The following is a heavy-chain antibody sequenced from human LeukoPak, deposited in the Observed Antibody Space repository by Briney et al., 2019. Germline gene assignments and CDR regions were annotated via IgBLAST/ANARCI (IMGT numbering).Heavy chain of an antibody. CDR1: GGSISSHY. CDR2: IYYDGNT. Sequence: SETLSLTCTVSGGSISSHYWSWIRQPPGNGLECIGYIYYDGNTNYNPSLKSRVTISVDTSKNQFSLRLTSVTAADTAVYYCARGGWYHDFWGQGTLVTVSS. CDR3: ARGGWYHDF. D-gene: IGHD2-2*01. J-gene: IGHJ4*02. V-gene: IGHV4-59*11.